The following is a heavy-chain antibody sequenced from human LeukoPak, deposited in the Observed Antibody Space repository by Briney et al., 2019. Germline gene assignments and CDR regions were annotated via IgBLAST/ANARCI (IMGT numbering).Heavy chain of an antibody. CDR1: GGSISSYY. Sequence: PSETLSLTCTVSGGSISSYYWSWIRQPPGKGLEWIGYIYYSGSTNYNPSLESRVTISVDTSKNQFSLKLSSVTAADTAVYYCAGGEGTTDYWGQGTLVTVSS. CDR3: AGGEGTTDY. J-gene: IGHJ4*02. CDR2: IYYSGST. D-gene: IGHD1/OR15-1a*01. V-gene: IGHV4-59*08.